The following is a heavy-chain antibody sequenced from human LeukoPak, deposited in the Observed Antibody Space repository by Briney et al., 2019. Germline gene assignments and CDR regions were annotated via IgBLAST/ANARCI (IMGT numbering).Heavy chain of an antibody. CDR1: GFTFSSYD. J-gene: IGHJ6*02. Sequence: GGSLRLSCAASGFTFSSYDMHWVRQATGKGLEWVSAIGTVGDTYYPGSMKGRFTISRENAKNSLYLQMNSLRAEDTAVYYCARAPSGYSYFYYGMDVWGQGTTVTVSS. CDR3: ARAPSGYSYFYYGMDV. CDR2: IGTVGDT. D-gene: IGHD5-18*01. V-gene: IGHV3-13*01.